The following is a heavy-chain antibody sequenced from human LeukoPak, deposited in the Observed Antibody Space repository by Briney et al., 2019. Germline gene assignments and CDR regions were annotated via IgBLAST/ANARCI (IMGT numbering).Heavy chain of an antibody. J-gene: IGHJ4*02. CDR3: AKAEYSSSSGNYYFDY. V-gene: IGHV3-23*01. CDR1: GFTFSSYA. CDR2: ISGSGGST. Sequence: GGSLRLSCAASGFTFSSYAMSWVRQAPGKGLEWVSAISGSGGSTYYADSVKGRFTISRDNSKNTLYLQMNSLRAEDTAVYYCAKAEYSSSSGNYYFDYWGQGTLVTVSS. D-gene: IGHD6-6*01.